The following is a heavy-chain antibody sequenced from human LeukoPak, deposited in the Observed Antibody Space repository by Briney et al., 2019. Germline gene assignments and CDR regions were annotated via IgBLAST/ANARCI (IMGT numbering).Heavy chain of an antibody. J-gene: IGHJ5*02. D-gene: IGHD6-13*01. CDR1: GYTFTGYY. V-gene: IGHV1-2*02. CDR3: ARDLRSSWTVRRWFDP. CDR2: INPNSGGT. Sequence: GASVKVSCKASGYTFTGYYMHWVRQAPGQGLEWMGWINPNSGGTNYAQKFQGRVTMTRDTSISTAYMELSRLRSDDTAVYYCARDLRSSWTVRRWFDPWGQGTLVTVSS.